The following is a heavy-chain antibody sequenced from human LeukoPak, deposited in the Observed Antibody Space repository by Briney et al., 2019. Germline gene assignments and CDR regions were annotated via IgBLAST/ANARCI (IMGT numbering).Heavy chain of an antibody. CDR2: IKQDGSEK. CDR1: GFTFSSYW. V-gene: IGHV3-7*01. D-gene: IGHD3-22*01. Sequence: GGSLRLSCAASGFTFSSYWMSWVRQAPGKGLEWVANIKQDGSEKYYVDSVKGRFTISRDNAKNSLYLQMNSLRAEDTAVYYCAKVGRPYYYDSSGWYFDYWGQGTLVTVSS. J-gene: IGHJ4*02. CDR3: AKVGRPYYYDSSGWYFDY.